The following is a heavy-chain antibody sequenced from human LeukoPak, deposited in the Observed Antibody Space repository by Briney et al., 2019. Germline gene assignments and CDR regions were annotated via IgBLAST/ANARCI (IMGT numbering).Heavy chain of an antibody. Sequence: PGESLRLSCAASGFTFTTYWLGWVRQPPGKGLEWVANIKQDGTEKYYVDSVKGRFTISRDNAKNSLYLQMNSLRAEDTAVYYCAELGITMIGGVWGKGTTVTISS. D-gene: IGHD3-10*02. CDR3: AELGITMIGGV. V-gene: IGHV3-7*01. CDR2: IKQDGTEK. J-gene: IGHJ6*04. CDR1: GFTFTTYW.